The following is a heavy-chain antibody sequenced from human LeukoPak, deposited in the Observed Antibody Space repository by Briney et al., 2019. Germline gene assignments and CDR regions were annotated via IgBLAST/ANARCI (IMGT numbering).Heavy chain of an antibody. Sequence: GASVKVSCKASGYTFTSYYMHWVRQAPGQGLEWMGWINPNSGGTNYAQKFQGRVTITTDTSISTAYMELSRLRSDDTAAYYCARHDYYDSSGYYFCGAFDIWGQGTMVTVSS. CDR3: ARHDYYDSSGYYFCGAFDI. V-gene: IGHV1-2*02. J-gene: IGHJ3*02. D-gene: IGHD3-22*01. CDR2: INPNSGGT. CDR1: GYTFTSYY.